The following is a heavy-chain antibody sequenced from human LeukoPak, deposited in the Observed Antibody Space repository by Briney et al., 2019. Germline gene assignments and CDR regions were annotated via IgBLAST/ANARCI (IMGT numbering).Heavy chain of an antibody. J-gene: IGHJ4*02. D-gene: IGHD6-13*01. CDR2: IYTGGST. CDR1: GFTVSSNY. Sequence: GGSLRLSCAASGFTVSSNYMSWVRQAPGKGLEWVSAIYTGGSTYYAGSVKGRFTISRDNSKNTLYLQMNSLRAEDTAVYYCARGQLEYFDYWGQGTLVTVSS. CDR3: ARGQLEYFDY. V-gene: IGHV3-66*01.